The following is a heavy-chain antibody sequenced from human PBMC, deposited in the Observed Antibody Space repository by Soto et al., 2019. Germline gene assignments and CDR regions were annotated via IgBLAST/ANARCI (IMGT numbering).Heavy chain of an antibody. CDR1: GFTFNTYP. CDR3: AKGVLSFHYGMEV. V-gene: IGHV3-23*01. CDR2: ISSTAGRTS. J-gene: IGHJ6*02. Sequence: EVQLLQSGGGVVPPGGSLRLACATSGFTFNTYPMTWVRQAPGKGLEWVSSISSTAGRTSSYADSVKSRFAISRDFSDNTVYLQMNNLRVDDTAVYFCAKGVLSFHYGMEVWGQGTTVTVSS. D-gene: IGHD3-10*01.